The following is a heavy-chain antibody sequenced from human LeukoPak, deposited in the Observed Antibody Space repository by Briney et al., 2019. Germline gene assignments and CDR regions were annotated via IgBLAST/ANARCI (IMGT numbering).Heavy chain of an antibody. J-gene: IGHJ5*02. CDR3: ARLRGINTGGWFDWFDP. CDR2: IYYGGST. V-gene: IGHV4-39*01. Sequence: AETLSLTCTVSGGSISSSTYYWGWIRLPPGMGLEWIGTIYYGGSTYYSPSLKSRVTISVDTSKNQFSLKLSSVTAADTAVYYCARLRGINTGGWFDWFDPWGQGILVTVSS. D-gene: IGHD6-19*01. CDR1: GGSISSSTYY.